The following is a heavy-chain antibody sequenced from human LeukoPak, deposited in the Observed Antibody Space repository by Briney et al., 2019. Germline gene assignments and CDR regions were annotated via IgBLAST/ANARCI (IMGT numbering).Heavy chain of an antibody. J-gene: IGHJ4*02. V-gene: IGHV4-59*08. CDR1: GGSISGYY. D-gene: IGHD2-21*01. CDR3: ARHVRPNSAFGY. CDR2: MYSIRSA. Sequence: PSETLSLTCSVSGGSISGYYWTWIRQSPGRGLECIGYMYSIRSAYYNPSLKSRVNISVDTSKNQVSLKLSSVTAADTAVYYCARHVRPNSAFGYWGQGTLVTVSS.